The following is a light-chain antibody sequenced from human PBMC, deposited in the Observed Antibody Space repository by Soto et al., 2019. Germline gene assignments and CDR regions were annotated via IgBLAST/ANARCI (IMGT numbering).Light chain of an antibody. CDR2: DVS. J-gene: IGLJ1*01. CDR1: SGDFGGYNY. V-gene: IGLV2-11*01. Sequence: QSVLPQPRSVSGSPGQSVTISCTGTSGDFGGYNYVSWYQHHPGKAPKLMIYDVSERPSGVPDRFSGSKSGNTASLFISGLQTEDEANYYCSSFTTSSTLVFGTGTKVTV. CDR3: SSFTTSSTLV.